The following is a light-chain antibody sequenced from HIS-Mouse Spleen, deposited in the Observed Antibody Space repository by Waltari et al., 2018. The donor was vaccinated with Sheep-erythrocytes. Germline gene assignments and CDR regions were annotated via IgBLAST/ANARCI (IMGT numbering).Light chain of an antibody. CDR1: ALLKHD. V-gene: IGLV3-25*03. CDR2: KDS. CDR3: QSTDSSGTYV. Sequence: SYGLRQPPAVLVSPEQAASSSSAGDALLKHDVYWYQQKPGQAPVLVIYKDSERPSGIPERFSGSSSWTTVTLTISGVQAEDEADYYCQSTDSSGTYVFGTGTKVTVL. J-gene: IGLJ1*01.